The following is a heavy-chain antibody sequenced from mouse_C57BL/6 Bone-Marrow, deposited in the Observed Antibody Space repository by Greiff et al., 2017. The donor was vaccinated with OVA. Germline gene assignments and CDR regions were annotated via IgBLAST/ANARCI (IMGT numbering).Heavy chain of an antibody. D-gene: IGHD2-1*01. V-gene: IGHV1-42*01. CDR3: AGHYGKK. J-gene: IGHJ3*01. CDR1: GYSFTGYY. CDR2: INPSTGGT. Sequence: VQLKQSGPELVKPGASVKISCKASGYSFTGYYMNWVKQSPEKSLEWIGEINPSTGGTTYNQKFKAKATLTVDKSSSTAYMQLKSLTAEDAAVYYCAGHYGKKWGQGTLVTVSA.